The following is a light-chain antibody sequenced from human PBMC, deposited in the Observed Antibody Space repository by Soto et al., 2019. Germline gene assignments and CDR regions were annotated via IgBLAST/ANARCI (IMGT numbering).Light chain of an antibody. V-gene: IGLV1-51*01. CDR3: GTWDSSLSAGGV. J-gene: IGLJ2*01. Sequence: QSVLTQPPSVSAAPGQKVTISCSGSSSNIGNTYVSWYQQLPGTAPKLLIYDNNERPSGIPDRFSGSKSGTSATLGITGLQTGDEADYYCGTWDSSLSAGGVFGGGTKLTVL. CDR1: SSNIGNTY. CDR2: DNN.